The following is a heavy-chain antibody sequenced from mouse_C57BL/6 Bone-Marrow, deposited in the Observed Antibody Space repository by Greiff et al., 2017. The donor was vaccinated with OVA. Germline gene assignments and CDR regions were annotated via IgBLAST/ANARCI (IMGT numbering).Heavy chain of an antibody. CDR2: IDPETGGT. CDR3: TREGPYYYGSSYFDY. Sequence: QVQLKQSGAELVRPGASVTLSCKASGYTFTDYEMHWVKQTPVHGLEWIGAIDPETGGTAYNQKFKGKAILTADKSSSTAYMELRSLTSEDSAVYYCTREGPYYYGSSYFDYWGQGTTLTVSS. V-gene: IGHV1-15*01. CDR1: GYTFTDYE. J-gene: IGHJ2*01. D-gene: IGHD1-1*01.